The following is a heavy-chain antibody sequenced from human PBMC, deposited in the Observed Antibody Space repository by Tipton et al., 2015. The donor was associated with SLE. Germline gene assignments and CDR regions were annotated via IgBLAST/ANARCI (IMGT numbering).Heavy chain of an antibody. CDR3: ARCYSNYEYFQH. Sequence: TLSLTCTVSAYSITNGYYWGWIRQSPGKGLEWIGSIYYSGSTYYNPSLKSRVTISVDTSKNQFSLKLSSVTAADTAVYYCARCYSNYEYFQHWGQGTLVTVSS. J-gene: IGHJ1*01. CDR1: AYSITNGYY. V-gene: IGHV4-38-2*02. CDR2: IYYSGST. D-gene: IGHD4-11*01.